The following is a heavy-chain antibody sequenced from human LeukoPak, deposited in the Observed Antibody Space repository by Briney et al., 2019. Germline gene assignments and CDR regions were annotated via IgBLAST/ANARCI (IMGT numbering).Heavy chain of an antibody. V-gene: IGHV3-7*01. CDR2: IKQDGSEK. D-gene: IGHD6-13*01. J-gene: IGHJ4*02. CDR3: AIWEYSTSWYGGELDY. Sequence: GGSLRLSCAASGFTFSSYWMSWVRQAPGKGLEWVANIKQDGSEKYYADSVKGRFTISRDNAKNSLYLQMNSQRAENTAVYYCAIWEYSTSWYGGELDYWGQGTLVTVSS. CDR1: GFTFSSYW.